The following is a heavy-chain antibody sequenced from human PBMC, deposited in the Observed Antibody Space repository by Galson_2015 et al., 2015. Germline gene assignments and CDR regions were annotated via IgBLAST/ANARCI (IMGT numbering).Heavy chain of an antibody. CDR3: ARGYSGLDY. J-gene: IGHJ4*02. V-gene: IGHV4-59*11. CDR1: GDTINSPY. Sequence: ETLSLTCSVSGDTINSPYWTWIRQAPGQGLEWIGCIDYSGITTYNPSLKSRITISGDTSKNHFSLKVNSVTAADTAVYYCARGYSGLDYWGQGTLVTVSS. D-gene: IGHD5-18*01. CDR2: IDYSGIT.